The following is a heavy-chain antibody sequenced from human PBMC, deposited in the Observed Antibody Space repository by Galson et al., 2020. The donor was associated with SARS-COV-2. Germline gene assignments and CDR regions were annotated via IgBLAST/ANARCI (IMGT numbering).Heavy chain of an antibody. CDR3: ARHDYGDYAVY. J-gene: IGHJ4*02. CDR2: IYYSGST. CDR1: GGSISSSSYY. V-gene: IGHV4-39*07. Sequence: SETLSLTCTVSGGSISSSSYYWGWIRQPPGKGLEWIGSIYYSGSTYYNPSLKSRVTISVDTSKNQFSLKLSSVTAADTAVYYCARHDYGDYAVYWGQGTLVTVSS. D-gene: IGHD4-17*01.